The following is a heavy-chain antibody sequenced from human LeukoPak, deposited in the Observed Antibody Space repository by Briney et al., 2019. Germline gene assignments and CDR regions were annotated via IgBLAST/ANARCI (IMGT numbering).Heavy chain of an antibody. CDR2: ISGSGGST. Sequence: AISGSGGSTYYADSVKGRFTISRDNSKNTLYLQMNSLRAEDTALYYCAKDGLRFLEWFDPWGQGTLGTVSS. V-gene: IGHV3-23*01. J-gene: IGHJ5*02. D-gene: IGHD3-3*01. CDR3: AKDGLRFLEWFDP.